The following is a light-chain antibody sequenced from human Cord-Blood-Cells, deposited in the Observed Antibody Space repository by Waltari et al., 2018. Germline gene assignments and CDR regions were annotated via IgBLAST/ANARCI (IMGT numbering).Light chain of an antibody. J-gene: IGLJ2*01. Sequence: QSALTQPASVSGSPGQSITISCTGTRSDVGGYNYVSWYQQHPGKAPKLMIYDVSNRPSGVFNRLSGSKSGNTASLTISGLQAEDEADYYCSSYTSSSTLVFGGGTKLTVL. V-gene: IGLV2-14*01. CDR2: DVS. CDR1: RSDVGGYNY. CDR3: SSYTSSSTLV.